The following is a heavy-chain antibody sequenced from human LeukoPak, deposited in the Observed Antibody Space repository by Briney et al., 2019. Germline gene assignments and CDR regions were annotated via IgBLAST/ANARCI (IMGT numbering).Heavy chain of an antibody. CDR3: AKDSGVLWFGETRVFDY. V-gene: IGHV3-23*01. D-gene: IGHD3-10*01. J-gene: IGHJ4*02. CDR2: ISGSGGST. Sequence: GGSLRLSCAASGFTFSSYAMSWVRQAPGKGLEWVSAISGSGGSTYYADSVKGRFTISRDNSKNTLYLQMNSLRAEDTAVYYCAKDSGVLWFGETRVFDYWGQGTLVTVSS. CDR1: GFTFSSYA.